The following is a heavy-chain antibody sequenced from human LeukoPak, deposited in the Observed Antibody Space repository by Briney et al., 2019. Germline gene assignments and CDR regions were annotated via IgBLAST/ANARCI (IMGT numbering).Heavy chain of an antibody. CDR3: ARESVMGWFDP. CDR1: GFTLSSYA. D-gene: IGHD2-21*01. Sequence: GGSLRPSCAASGFTLSSYAMSWVRQAPGKGLEWVSSISSRSSHIYYADSVKGRFTISRDNAKNSLYLQMNSLRTEDTAVYYCARESVMGWFDPWGQGTLVTVSS. J-gene: IGHJ5*02. V-gene: IGHV3-21*01. CDR2: ISSRSSHI.